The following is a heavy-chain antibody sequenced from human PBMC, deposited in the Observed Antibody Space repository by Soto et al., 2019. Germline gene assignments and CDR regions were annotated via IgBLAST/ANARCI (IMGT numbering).Heavy chain of an antibody. CDR2: INPNSGGT. D-gene: IGHD1-26*01. Sequence: ASVKVSCKASGYTFTGYYMHWVRQAPGQGLEWMGWINPNSGGTNDAQKFQGWVTMTRDTSISTAYMELSRLRSYDTAVYYCARGRLLLQLIGVGATHDAFDIWGQGTMVTVSS. J-gene: IGHJ3*02. CDR3: ARGRLLLQLIGVGATHDAFDI. CDR1: GYTFTGYY. V-gene: IGHV1-2*04.